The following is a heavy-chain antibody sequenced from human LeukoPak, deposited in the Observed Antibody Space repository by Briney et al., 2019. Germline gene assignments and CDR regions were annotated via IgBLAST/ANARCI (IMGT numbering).Heavy chain of an antibody. J-gene: IGHJ4*02. CDR3: AKGGHDFNPFYW. D-gene: IGHD2-21*02. Sequence: GGSLRLSCADSGFTFSTYAMGWVRQSPGKGLEWVSSIKGGGGDPFYADSVKGRFAISRDNSKNTLFLQLNSLRAEDSAVYYCAKGGHDFNPFYWWGQGTLVTVSS. V-gene: IGHV3-23*01. CDR2: IKGGGGDP. CDR1: GFTFSTYA.